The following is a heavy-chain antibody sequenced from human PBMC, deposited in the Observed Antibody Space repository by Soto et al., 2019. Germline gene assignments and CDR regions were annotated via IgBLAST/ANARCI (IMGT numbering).Heavy chain of an antibody. CDR2: IDPSDSQT. V-gene: IGHV5-10-1*01. CDR1: GYSFAGYW. J-gene: IGHJ4*02. CDR3: ARQIYDSDTGPNFQYYFDS. Sequence: GEALKISCKGSGYSFAGYWSTWVRQKPGKGLEWMGRIDPSDSQTYYSPSFRGHVTISVTKSITTVFLQWSSLRASDTAMYYCARQIYDSDTGPNFQYYFDSWGQGTPVTVSS. D-gene: IGHD3-22*01.